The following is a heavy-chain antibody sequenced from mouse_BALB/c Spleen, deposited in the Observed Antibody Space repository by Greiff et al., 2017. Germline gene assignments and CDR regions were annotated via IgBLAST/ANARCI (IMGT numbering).Heavy chain of an antibody. J-gene: IGHJ1*01. Sequence: EVQLVESGPGLVKPSQSLSLTCTVTGYSITSDYAWNWIRQFPGNKLEWMGYISYSGSTSYNPSLKSRISITRDTSKNQFFLQLNSVTTEDTATYYCARRGFHWYFDVWGAGTTVTVSS. CDR2: ISYSGST. V-gene: IGHV3-2*02. CDR1: GYSITSDYA. CDR3: ARRGFHWYFDV.